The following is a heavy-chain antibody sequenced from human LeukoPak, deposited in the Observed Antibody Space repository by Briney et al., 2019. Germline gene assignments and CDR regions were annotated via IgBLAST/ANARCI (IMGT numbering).Heavy chain of an antibody. V-gene: IGHV1-2*02. CDR3: SRDVTRGGDY. D-gene: IGHD1-1*01. J-gene: IGHJ4*02. CDR1: GYTFSTYY. Sequence: ASVKVSCTVSGYTFSTYYLHWVRQAPGQGLECMGWINPNGGATNYAKKFQGRVTMTRDMSISAAFMELSGLTSDDTATYYCSRDVTRGGDYWGQGTLVTVSS. CDR2: INPNGGAT.